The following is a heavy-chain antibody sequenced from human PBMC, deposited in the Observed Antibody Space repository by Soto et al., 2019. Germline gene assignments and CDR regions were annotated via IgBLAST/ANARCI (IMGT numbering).Heavy chain of an antibody. Sequence: GESLKISCKGSGYSFTSYWIGWVRQMPGKGLEWMGIIYPGDSDTRYSPSFQGQVTISADKSISTASLQWNSLKASDTAMYYCARPRSSSRNYYGMDVWGQGTTVTVSS. J-gene: IGHJ6*02. CDR3: ARPRSSSRNYYGMDV. CDR1: GYSFTSYW. V-gene: IGHV5-51*01. CDR2: IYPGDSDT. D-gene: IGHD6-13*01.